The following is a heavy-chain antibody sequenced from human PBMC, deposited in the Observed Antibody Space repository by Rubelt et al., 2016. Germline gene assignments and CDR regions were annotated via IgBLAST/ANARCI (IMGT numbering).Heavy chain of an antibody. D-gene: IGHD5-18*01. CDR3: ARAGHRYGRENYYLYMDV. CDR1: GGSFSFYY. CDR2: INHSCNT. V-gene: IGHV4-34*01. J-gene: IGHJ6*03. Sequence: QLQLQQWGAGLLKPSETLSITCAVSGGSFSFYYWSWLRQPQGNGLEWIGEINHSCNTNYNPSLTIRINITVDTYKTQFSRKLSSVTAADTAVYFCARAGHRYGRENYYLYMDVWGKGTTVTVSS.